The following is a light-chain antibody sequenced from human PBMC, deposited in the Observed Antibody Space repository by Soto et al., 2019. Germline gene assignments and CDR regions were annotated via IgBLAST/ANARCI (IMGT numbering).Light chain of an antibody. CDR1: RSDIGSYNN. Sequence: QSALTQPASVSGSPGQSITISCSGSRSDIGSYNNVAWYQQHPGKAPRVMIFGVTKRPSGISDRFFGSKSGSTASLTISGLKAEDEADYFCFSYAGSSIWVFGGGTKVTVL. J-gene: IGLJ3*02. CDR3: FSYAGSSIWV. CDR2: GVT. V-gene: IGLV2-23*02.